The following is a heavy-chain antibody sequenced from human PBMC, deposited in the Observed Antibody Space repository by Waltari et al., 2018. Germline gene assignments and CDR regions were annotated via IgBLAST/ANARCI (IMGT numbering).Heavy chain of an antibody. V-gene: IGHV4-31*03. Sequence: QVQLQESGPGLVKPSQTLSLTCTVSGGSISSGGYYWSCIRQHPGKGLEWIGYIYYSGSTYYNPSLKSRVTISVDTSKNQFSLKLSSVTAADTAVYYCAGDSSGRTFWAYWGQGTLVTVSS. J-gene: IGHJ4*02. CDR3: AGDSSGRTFWAY. CDR2: IYYSGST. CDR1: GGSISSGGYY. D-gene: IGHD3-22*01.